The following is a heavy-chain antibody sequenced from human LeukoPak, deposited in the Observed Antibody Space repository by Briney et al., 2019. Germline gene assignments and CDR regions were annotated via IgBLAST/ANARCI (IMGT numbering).Heavy chain of an antibody. J-gene: IGHJ4*02. Sequence: SHCLSLTRTVAAGSIIIYFWGWIRQPAGEGLEWIGRIHAGVPTNSNSSLKSRVSMSVDTSKNRFSLKLTSVTAADTAVYFCARDGADVYGRAFDYWGQGTLVSVSS. D-gene: IGHD3-10*01. CDR1: AGSIIIYF. V-gene: IGHV4-4*07. CDR3: ARDGADVYGRAFDY. CDR2: IHAGVPT.